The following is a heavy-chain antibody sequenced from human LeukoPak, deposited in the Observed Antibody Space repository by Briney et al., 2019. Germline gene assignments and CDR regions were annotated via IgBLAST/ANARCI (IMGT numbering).Heavy chain of an antibody. Sequence: GASVKVSCKASGYTFTSYDINWVRQATGQGLEWMGWMNPNSGNTGYAQKFQGRVTMTRNTSISTAYMELSSLRSEDTAVYYCARLDGDYVYYYYYGTDVWGQGTTVTVSS. CDR3: ARLDGDYVYYYYYGTDV. V-gene: IGHV1-8*01. D-gene: IGHD4-17*01. CDR1: GYTFTSYD. CDR2: MNPNSGNT. J-gene: IGHJ6*02.